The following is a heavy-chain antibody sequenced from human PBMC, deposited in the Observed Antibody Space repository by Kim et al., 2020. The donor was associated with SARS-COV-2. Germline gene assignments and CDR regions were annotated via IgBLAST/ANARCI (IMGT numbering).Heavy chain of an antibody. CDR3: ARGLRYFDWLLYSPGGAFDI. J-gene: IGHJ3*02. Sequence: RVTISVDTSKNQFSLKLSSVTAADTAVYYCARGLRYFDWLLYSPGGAFDIWGQGTMVTVSS. D-gene: IGHD3-9*01. V-gene: IGHV4-59*09.